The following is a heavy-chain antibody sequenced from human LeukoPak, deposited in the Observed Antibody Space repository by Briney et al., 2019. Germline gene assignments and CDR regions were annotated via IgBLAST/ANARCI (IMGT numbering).Heavy chain of an antibody. J-gene: IGHJ6*02. CDR1: GYTLTELS. CDR2: INSDGSST. D-gene: IGHD5-12*01. CDR3: ARDLVDIVATGPFDYYYYYGMDV. Sequence: SCKVSGYTLTELSMHWVRQAPGKGLVWASCINSDGSSTTYADSVKGRFTISRDNAKNTLYLQMNSLRAEDTAVYYCARDLVDIVATGPFDYYYYYGMDVWGQGTTVTVSS. V-gene: IGHV3-74*01.